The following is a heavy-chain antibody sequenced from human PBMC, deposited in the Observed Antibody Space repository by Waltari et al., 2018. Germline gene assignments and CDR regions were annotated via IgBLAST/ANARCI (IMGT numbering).Heavy chain of an antibody. CDR1: GYTLTELS. D-gene: IGHD1-26*01. V-gene: IGHV1-24*01. Sequence: QVQLVQSGAEVKKPGASVKVSCKVSGYTLTELSMHWVRQAPGKGVEGMGGLAPEDGETFYAQKFQGRVTMTEYTSTDTAYMELSSLRSEDTAVYYCATSIGGATGDAFDIWGQGTMVTVSS. J-gene: IGHJ3*02. CDR2: LAPEDGET. CDR3: ATSIGGATGDAFDI.